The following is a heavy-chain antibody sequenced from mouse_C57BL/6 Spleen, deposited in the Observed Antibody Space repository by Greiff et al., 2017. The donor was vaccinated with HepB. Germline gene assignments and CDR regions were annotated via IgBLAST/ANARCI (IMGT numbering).Heavy chain of an antibody. CDR3: ARDSSVSWFAY. J-gene: IGHJ3*01. CDR2: ISYDGSN. D-gene: IGHD3-2*02. V-gene: IGHV3-6*01. Sequence: EVKLVESGPGLVKPSQSLSLTCSVTGYSITSGYYWNWIRQFPGNKLEWMGYISYDGSNNYNPSLKNRISITRDTSKNQFFLKLNSVTTEDTATYYCARDSSVSWFAYWGQGTLVTVSA. CDR1: GYSITSGYY.